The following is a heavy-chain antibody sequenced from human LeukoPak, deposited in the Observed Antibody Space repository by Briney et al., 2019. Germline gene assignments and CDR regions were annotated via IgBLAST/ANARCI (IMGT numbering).Heavy chain of an antibody. V-gene: IGHV4-39*07. CDR1: GGSISSSSYY. Sequence: PSETLSLTCTVSGGSISSSSYYWGWIRQPPGKGLEWIGSIYYSGSTYYNPSLRSRVTISVDTSKNQFSLKLSSVTAADTAVYYCARENGIAVAGNVFDYWGQGTLVTVSS. CDR3: ARENGIAVAGNVFDY. J-gene: IGHJ4*02. CDR2: IYYSGST. D-gene: IGHD6-19*01.